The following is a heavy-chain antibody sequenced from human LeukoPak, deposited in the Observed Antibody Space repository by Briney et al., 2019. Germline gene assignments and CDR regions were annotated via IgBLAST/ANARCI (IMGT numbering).Heavy chain of an antibody. V-gene: IGHV4-59*12. D-gene: IGHD3-10*01. Sequence: SETLSLTCTVSGGSISSYYWSWIRQPPGKGLEWIGYIYYSGSTNYNPSLKSRVTISVDTSKNQFSLKLSSVTAADTAVYYCARDYGSGSYYRYYYYGMDVWGQGTTVTVSS. CDR1: GGSISSYY. CDR2: IYYSGST. CDR3: ARDYGSGSYYRYYYYGMDV. J-gene: IGHJ6*02.